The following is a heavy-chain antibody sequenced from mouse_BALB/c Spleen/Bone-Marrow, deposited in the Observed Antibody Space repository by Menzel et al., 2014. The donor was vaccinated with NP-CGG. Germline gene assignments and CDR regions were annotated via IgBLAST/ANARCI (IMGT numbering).Heavy chain of an antibody. CDR2: IWADGST. D-gene: IGHD2-2*01. V-gene: IGHV2-9*02. CDR3: ARDGYYGYFEV. Sequence: VKLQESGPGLVAPSQSLSITCTVSGFSFNTSGVHWVRQPPGKGLEWLGLIWADGSTNYNSALMSRLSISKDNSKSQVFLKMNSLQNDDTAMCYCARDGYYGYFEVWGAGTTVTVSS. CDR1: GFSFNTSG. J-gene: IGHJ1*01.